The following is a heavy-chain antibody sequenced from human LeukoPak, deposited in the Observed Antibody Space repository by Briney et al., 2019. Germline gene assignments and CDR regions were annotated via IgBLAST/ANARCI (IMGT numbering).Heavy chain of an antibody. V-gene: IGHV3-30*02. CDR3: ATALGISY. Sequence: GGSLRLSCAASGFTFNTHDMHWVRQAPGMGLDWVAFIRSDGRNKYYPDSVKCRFTISRDNSRNTLYLQMDGLRADDTALYYCATALGISYWGQGTLVTVSS. D-gene: IGHD7-27*01. J-gene: IGHJ4*02. CDR1: GFTFNTHD. CDR2: IRSDGRNK.